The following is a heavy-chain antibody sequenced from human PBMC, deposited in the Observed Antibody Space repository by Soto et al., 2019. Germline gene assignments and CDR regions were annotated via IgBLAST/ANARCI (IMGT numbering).Heavy chain of an antibody. CDR1: GFTFSSYA. V-gene: IGHV3-30-3*01. CDR3: ARDQDDSSGYYYVYDY. CDR2: ISYDGSNK. Sequence: GGSLRLSCAASGFTFSSYAMHWVRQAPGKGLEWVAVISYDGSNKYYADSVKGRFTISRDNSKNTLYLQMNSLRAEDTAVYYCARDQDDSSGYYYVYDYWGQGTLVTVSS. J-gene: IGHJ4*02. D-gene: IGHD3-22*01.